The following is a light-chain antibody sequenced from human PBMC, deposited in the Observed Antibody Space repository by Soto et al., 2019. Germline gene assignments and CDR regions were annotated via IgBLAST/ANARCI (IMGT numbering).Light chain of an antibody. V-gene: IGKV3-20*01. Sequence: EVVLTQSPGTLSLSPGERAILSCRASQSVSSSFLAWYQQKPGRTPRLLIYDASSRATGIPDRFSGSASGTDFTLTIDSLEHEDFAVYYCQHYGRAPVLFTFGPGTKVDIK. CDR3: QHYGRAPVLFT. CDR1: QSVSSSF. J-gene: IGKJ3*01. CDR2: DAS.